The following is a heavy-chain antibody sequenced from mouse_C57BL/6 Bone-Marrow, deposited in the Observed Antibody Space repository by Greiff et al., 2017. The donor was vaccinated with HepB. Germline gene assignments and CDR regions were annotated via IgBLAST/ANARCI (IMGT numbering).Heavy chain of an antibody. CDR3: AREGAYGSSPYFDV. Sequence: EVQLQQSGPGLVKPSQSLSLTCSVTGYSITSGYYWNWIRQFPGNKLEWMGYISYDGSNNYNPSLKNRISITRDTSKNQFFLKLNSVTTEDTATYYCAREGAYGSSPYFDVWGTGTTVTVSS. J-gene: IGHJ1*03. CDR2: ISYDGSN. V-gene: IGHV3-6*01. CDR1: GYSITSGYY. D-gene: IGHD1-1*01.